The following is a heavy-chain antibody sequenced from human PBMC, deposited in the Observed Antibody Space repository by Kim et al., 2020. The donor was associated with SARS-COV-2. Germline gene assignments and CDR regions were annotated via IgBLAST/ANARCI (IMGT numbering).Heavy chain of an antibody. D-gene: IGHD3-10*01. CDR1: GFTFSSYG. CDR2: ISYDGSNK. J-gene: IGHJ4*02. Sequence: GGSLRLSCAASGFTFSSYGMHWVRQAPGKGLEWVAVISYDGSNKYYADSVKGRFTISRDNSKNTLYLQMNSLRAEDTAVYYCARARERGFGLEGYWGQGTLVTVSS. CDR3: ARARERGFGLEGY. V-gene: IGHV3-33*05.